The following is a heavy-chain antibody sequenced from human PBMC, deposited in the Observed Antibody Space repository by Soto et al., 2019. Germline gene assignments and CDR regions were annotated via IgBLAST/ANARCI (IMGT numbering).Heavy chain of an antibody. J-gene: IGHJ6*02. V-gene: IGHV1-69*13. CDR2: IIPIFGTA. Sequence: SVKVSCKASGGTFSSYAISWVRQAPGQGLEWMGGIIPIFGTANYAQKFQGRVTITADESTSTAYMELSSLRSEDTAVYYCARAVGSMDTPHYYGMDVWGQENTVTVSS. CDR3: ARAVGSMDTPHYYGMDV. CDR1: GGTFSSYA. D-gene: IGHD2-15*01.